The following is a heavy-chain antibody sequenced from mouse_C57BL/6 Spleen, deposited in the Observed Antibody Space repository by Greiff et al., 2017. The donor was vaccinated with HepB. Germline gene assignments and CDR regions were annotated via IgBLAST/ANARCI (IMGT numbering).Heavy chain of an antibody. CDR2: ISSGGSYT. Sequence: EVQLVESGGDLVKPGGSLKLSCAASGFTFSSYGMSWVRQTPDKRLEWVATISSGGSYTYYPDSVKGRFTISRDNAKNTLYLQMSSLKSGDTAMYDCAREFAYWGQGTLVTVSA. J-gene: IGHJ3*01. V-gene: IGHV5-6*01. CDR3: AREFAY. CDR1: GFTFSSYG.